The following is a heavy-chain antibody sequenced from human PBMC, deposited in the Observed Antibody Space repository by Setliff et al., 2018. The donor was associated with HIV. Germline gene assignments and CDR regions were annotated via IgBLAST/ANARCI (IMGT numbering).Heavy chain of an antibody. Sequence: GESLKISCKGSGYSFTSYWIAWLRQMPGKGLEWVGIIYPADSDTRYSPSFQGQVTISADKSFSTAYLQWSSLKASDTAMYYCARHGQYGSGSYYNRPFAYWGQGTLVTVSS. J-gene: IGHJ4*02. CDR2: IYPADSDT. D-gene: IGHD3-10*01. CDR3: ARHGQYGSGSYYNRPFAY. V-gene: IGHV5-51*01. CDR1: GYSFTSYW.